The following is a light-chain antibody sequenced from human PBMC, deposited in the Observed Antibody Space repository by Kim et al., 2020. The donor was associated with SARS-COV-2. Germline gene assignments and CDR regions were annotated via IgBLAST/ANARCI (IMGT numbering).Light chain of an antibody. J-gene: IGLJ2*01. CDR1: SLRTYY. CDR3: NSWDSSGNLVV. V-gene: IGLV3-19*02. CDR2: GKN. Sequence: SSELTQDPAVSVALGQTVRITCQGDSLRTYYASWYQQKPGQAPVRVIYGKNNRPSGIPDRFSGSSSRNTASLTITGAQAEDEADYYCNSWDSSGNLVVFGGGTKLTVL.